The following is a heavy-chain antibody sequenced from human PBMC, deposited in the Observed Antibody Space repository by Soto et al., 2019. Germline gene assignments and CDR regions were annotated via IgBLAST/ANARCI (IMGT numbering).Heavy chain of an antibody. J-gene: IGHJ4*02. CDR3: ARDLHRIAVAGGIDY. CDR1: GFTFSSYA. Sequence: QVQLVESGGGVVQPGRSLRLSCAASGFTFSSYAMHWVRQAPGKGLEWVAVISYDGSNKYYADSVKGRFTISRDNSKNTLYLQMNSLRAEDTAVYYCARDLHRIAVAGGIDYWGQGTLVTVSS. D-gene: IGHD6-19*01. CDR2: ISYDGSNK. V-gene: IGHV3-30-3*01.